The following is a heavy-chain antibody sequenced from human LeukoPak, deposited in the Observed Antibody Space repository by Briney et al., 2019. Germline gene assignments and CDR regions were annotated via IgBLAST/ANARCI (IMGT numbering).Heavy chain of an antibody. CDR1: GYTFTSYY. J-gene: IGHJ5*02. Sequence: ASVKVSCKASGYTFTSYYMHWVRQPPGQGLEWMGIINPSGGSTSYAQKFQGRVTMTRDMSTSTVYMELSSLRSEDTAVYYCARLSEIQERPPRRWFDPWGQGTLVTVSS. CDR3: ARLSEIQERPPRRWFDP. CDR2: INPSGGST. D-gene: IGHD1-1*01. V-gene: IGHV1-46*01.